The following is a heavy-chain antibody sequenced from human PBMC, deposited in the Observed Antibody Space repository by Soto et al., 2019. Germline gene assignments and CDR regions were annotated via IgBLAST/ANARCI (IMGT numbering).Heavy chain of an antibody. CDR1: GGSISSCY. CDR2: IYTSGST. Sequence: SETLSLTCTFSGGSISSCYWSWIRQPAAKGLEWIGRIYTSGSTNYNPSLKSRVTMSVDTSKNQFSLKLSSVTAADTAVYYCARDLGYYGSGSFVDSYAMDVWGQGTTVT. CDR3: ARDLGYYGSGSFVDSYAMDV. D-gene: IGHD3-10*01. J-gene: IGHJ6*02. V-gene: IGHV4-4*07.